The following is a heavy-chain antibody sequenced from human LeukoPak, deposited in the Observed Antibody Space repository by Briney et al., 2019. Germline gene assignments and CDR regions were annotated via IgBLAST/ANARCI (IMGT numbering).Heavy chain of an antibody. D-gene: IGHD3-10*01. Sequence: GGSLRLSCAASGFTFSSSDFHWVRQATGKGLEWVSAIGKAGDTYYPASVKGRFTISRENAKNSLYLQMNSLRVGDTAVYYCARRNSGAFDIWGQGTMVTVSS. CDR1: GFTFSSSD. CDR3: ARRNSGAFDI. CDR2: IGKAGDT. V-gene: IGHV3-13*04. J-gene: IGHJ3*02.